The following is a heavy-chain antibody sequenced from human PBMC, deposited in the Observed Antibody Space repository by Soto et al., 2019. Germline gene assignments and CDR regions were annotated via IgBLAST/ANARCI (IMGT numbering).Heavy chain of an antibody. CDR3: ARGRAVGY. Sequence: QVQLQRWGAGLLKPSETLSLTCAVYGGSFSGYYWSWIRQPPGKGLEWIGEINHSGSTNYNPSLKSRVTISVDTSKNQFSLKLSSVTAADTAVYYCARGRAVGYWGQGTLVTVSS. V-gene: IGHV4-34*01. J-gene: IGHJ4*02. CDR2: INHSGST. CDR1: GGSFSGYY. D-gene: IGHD1-26*01.